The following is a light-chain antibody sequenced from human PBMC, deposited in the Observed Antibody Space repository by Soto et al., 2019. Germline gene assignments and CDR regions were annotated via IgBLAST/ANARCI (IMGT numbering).Light chain of an antibody. Sequence: EIVLTQSPGTLSLSPGESASLSCRASKRVGSNHLAWYQQRPGRAPRLLIYDATSRPTGVPDRFTGSGSGTDFTLTITSLEPEDFAVYYCQYYGRTGTFGQGTKVEIK. CDR2: DAT. J-gene: IGKJ1*01. V-gene: IGKV3-20*01. CDR3: QYYGRTGT. CDR1: KRVGSNH.